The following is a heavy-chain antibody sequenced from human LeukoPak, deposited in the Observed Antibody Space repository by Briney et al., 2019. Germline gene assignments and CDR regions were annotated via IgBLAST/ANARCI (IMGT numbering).Heavy chain of an antibody. J-gene: IGHJ5*02. D-gene: IGHD2-21*02. CDR1: GGSISSGGYS. CDR3: ARHAVVTALETYNWLDP. CDR2: IYHSGST. V-gene: IGHV4-30-2*01. Sequence: SQTLSLTCAVSGGSISSGGYSWSWIRQPPRKGLEWIGYIYHSGSTYYNPSLKSRVTISVDRSKNQFSLKLSSVTAADTAVYYCARHAVVTALETYNWLDPWGQGTLVTVSS.